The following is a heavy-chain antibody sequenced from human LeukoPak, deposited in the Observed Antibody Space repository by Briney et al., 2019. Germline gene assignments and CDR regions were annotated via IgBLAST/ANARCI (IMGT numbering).Heavy chain of an antibody. Sequence: GGSLRLSCTASGFTFGDYAMSWFRQAPGKGLEWVGRIKSKTDGETTDYAAPVKGRFTISRDDLRNMLYLQMNSLTTEDTAVYYCTTDLQTTVTTADYWGQGTLVTVSS. CDR2: IKSKTDGETT. CDR3: TTDLQTTVTTADY. V-gene: IGHV3-15*01. D-gene: IGHD4-11*01. J-gene: IGHJ4*02. CDR1: GFTFGDYA.